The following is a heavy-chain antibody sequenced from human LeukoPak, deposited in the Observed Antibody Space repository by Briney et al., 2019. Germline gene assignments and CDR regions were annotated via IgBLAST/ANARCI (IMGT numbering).Heavy chain of an antibody. CDR2: IRSKVYGATT. CDR3: AKEGGSYHYFDY. D-gene: IGHD1-26*01. Sequence: GGSLRLSCTTSGFTFGDYAMSWFRQAPGKGLEWVGFIRSKVYGATTEYAASVKGRFTISRDDSKSIAYLQMNSLKTEDVAVYYCAKEGGSYHYFDYWGQGTLVTVSS. V-gene: IGHV3-49*03. CDR1: GFTFGDYA. J-gene: IGHJ4*02.